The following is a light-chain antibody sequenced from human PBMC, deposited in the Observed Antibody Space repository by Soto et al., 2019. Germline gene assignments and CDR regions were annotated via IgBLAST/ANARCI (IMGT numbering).Light chain of an antibody. Sequence: VLTQPPSASGTPGQRVTISCSGSSSNIGSDYVYWYQQFPGTAPKLLIYRNNQRPSGVPDRFSGSKSGTSASLAISGLRSEDEADYYCAAWDDSLSGYVFGTGTKVTVL. CDR2: RNN. CDR3: AAWDDSLSGYV. CDR1: SSNIGSDY. V-gene: IGLV1-47*01. J-gene: IGLJ1*01.